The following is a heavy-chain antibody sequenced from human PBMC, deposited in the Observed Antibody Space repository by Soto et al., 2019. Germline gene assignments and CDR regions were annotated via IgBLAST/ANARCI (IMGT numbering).Heavy chain of an antibody. Sequence: EVQLLESGGGLVQPGGSLRLSCAASGFTFSSYAMSWVRQAPGKGLEWVSTISGSGISTYYADSVKGRFTISRDNSKNTLYLQMNSLRAEDTAVYFCAKDVGYVGPDNYYYEMDVWGQGTTVTVSS. CDR1: GFTFSSYA. V-gene: IGHV3-23*01. D-gene: IGHD5-12*01. CDR2: ISGSGIST. J-gene: IGHJ6*02. CDR3: AKDVGYVGPDNYYYEMDV.